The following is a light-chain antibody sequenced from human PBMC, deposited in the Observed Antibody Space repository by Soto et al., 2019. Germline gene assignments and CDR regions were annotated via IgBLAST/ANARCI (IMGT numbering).Light chain of an antibody. CDR2: VAS. V-gene: IGKV3-15*01. CDR3: QQYNDGPRT. Sequence: EIVLTQSPCTLSLSHGERATLXXRASQSVNTRYLAWYQQKPGQTPRXXIYVASTTATDVPPRFSGSGSGTEFTLTISNLQSEDFAVYYCQQYNDGPRTFGQGTRLE. J-gene: IGKJ5*01. CDR1: QSVNTRY.